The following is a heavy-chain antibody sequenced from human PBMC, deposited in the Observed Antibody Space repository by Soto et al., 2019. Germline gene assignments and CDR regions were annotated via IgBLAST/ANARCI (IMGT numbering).Heavy chain of an antibody. CDR1: GYTFTSYY. V-gene: IGHV1-46*03. Sequence: QVQLVQSGAEVKKPGASVKVSCKASGYTFTSYYMHWVRQAPGQGLEWMGIINPSGGSTSYAQKFQGRVTMSRDTTTSRGYRELSSVRYQDTAVYYCASAVMPTVGYVQHWGQGTLVTVSS. CDR2: INPSGGST. CDR3: ASAVMPTVGYVQH. J-gene: IGHJ1*01. D-gene: IGHD2-2*01.